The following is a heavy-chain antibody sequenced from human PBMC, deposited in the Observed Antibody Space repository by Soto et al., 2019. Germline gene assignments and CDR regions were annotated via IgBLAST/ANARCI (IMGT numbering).Heavy chain of an antibody. J-gene: IGHJ3*02. V-gene: IGHV4-34*01. CDR3: ARDRRSRYCSGGNCLRGSGPPDAFYI. Sequence: PSETLSLTCAVYGGSFSGYYWSWIRQPPGKGLEWIGEINHSGSTNYNPSLKSRVTITVDTSKNQFSRKLSSVTAADTAVYYSARDRRSRYCSGGNCLRGSGPPDAFYIWGQGTMVTVSS. CDR2: INHSGST. D-gene: IGHD2-15*01. CDR1: GGSFSGYY.